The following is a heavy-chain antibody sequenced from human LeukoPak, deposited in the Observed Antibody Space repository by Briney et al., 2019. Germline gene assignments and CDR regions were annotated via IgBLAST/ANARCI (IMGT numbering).Heavy chain of an antibody. V-gene: IGHV4-39*01. D-gene: IGHD2-15*01. CDR1: GGSISSSSYY. CDR2: IYYSEST. CDR3: ARQDNIVVVVAATSFDY. J-gene: IGHJ4*02. Sequence: SETLSLTCTVSGGSISSSSYYWGWIRQPPGKGLEWIGSIYYSESTYYNPSLKSRVTISVDTSKNQFSLKLSSVTAADTAVYYCARQDNIVVVVAATSFDYWGQGTLVTVSS.